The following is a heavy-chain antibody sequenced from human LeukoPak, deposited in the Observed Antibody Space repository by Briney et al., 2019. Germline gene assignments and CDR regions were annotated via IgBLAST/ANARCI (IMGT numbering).Heavy chain of an antibody. J-gene: IGHJ4*02. D-gene: IGHD3-16*01. V-gene: IGHV3-7*01. CDR2: IKQDGSEK. CDR1: GFTFSSYS. CDR3: ARRGVWGRAYFDY. Sequence: GGSLRLSCAASGFTFSSYSMNWVRQAPGKGLEWVANIKQDGSEKYYVDSVKGRFTISRDNAKNSLYLQMNSLRAEDTAVYYCARRGVWGRAYFDYWGQGTLVTVSS.